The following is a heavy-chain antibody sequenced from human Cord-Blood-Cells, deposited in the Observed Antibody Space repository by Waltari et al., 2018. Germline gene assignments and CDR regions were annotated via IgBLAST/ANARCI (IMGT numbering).Heavy chain of an antibody. Sequence: QLQLQESGPGLVKPSETLSLTCPVSGGSISSSSSYWGWIRQPPGKGLEWIGSIYYSGSTYYNPSLKSRVTISVDTSKNQFSLKLSSVTAADTAVYYCARLAAAGTGLWDYWGQGTLVTVSS. CDR1: GGSISSSSSY. J-gene: IGHJ4*02. V-gene: IGHV4-39*07. D-gene: IGHD6-13*01. CDR2: IYYSGST. CDR3: ARLAAAGTGLWDY.